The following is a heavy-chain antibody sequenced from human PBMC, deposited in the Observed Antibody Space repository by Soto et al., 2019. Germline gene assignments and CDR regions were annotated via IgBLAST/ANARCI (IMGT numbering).Heavy chain of an antibody. V-gene: IGHV3-21*01. J-gene: IGHJ4*02. CDR3: ARKGAAAGSRTPSIDY. CDR1: GFTFSSYS. Sequence: PGGSLRLSCAASGFTFSSYSMNWVRQAPGKGLEWVSSISSSSSYIYYADSVKGRFTISRDNAKNSLYLQMNSLRAEDTAVYYCARKGAAAGSRTPSIDYWGQGALVTVSS. CDR2: ISSSSSYI. D-gene: IGHD6-13*01.